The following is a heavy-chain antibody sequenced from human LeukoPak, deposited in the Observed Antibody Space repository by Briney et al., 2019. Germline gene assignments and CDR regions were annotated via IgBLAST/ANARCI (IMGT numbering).Heavy chain of an antibody. CDR2: ISYDGSNK. Sequence: PGRSLRLSCAVSGFTFSSYAMHWVRQAPGKGLEWVALISYDGSNKYYADSVKGRFTISRDNSKNALYLQMNSLRAEDTAVYYCARGYCSGGSCYDYWGQGTLVTVSS. V-gene: IGHV3-30-3*01. CDR3: ARGYCSGGSCYDY. CDR1: GFTFSSYA. J-gene: IGHJ4*02. D-gene: IGHD2-15*01.